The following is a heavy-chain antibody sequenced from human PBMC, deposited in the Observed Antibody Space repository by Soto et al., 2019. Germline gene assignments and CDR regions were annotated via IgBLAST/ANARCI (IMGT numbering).Heavy chain of an antibody. V-gene: IGHV3-30-3*01. CDR3: ERAAGVITVISAFDH. CDR1: GFTCSSYA. Sequence: PGGSLRLSCAASGFTCSSYAMHWVGQPPGKGLEWVAVISYDGSNKYYADSVKGRFTISRDNAKNTLYLQMNSVRAEDTAICYCERAAGVITVISAFDHWGQGAPVTVSS. CDR2: ISYDGSNK. D-gene: IGHD3-22*01. J-gene: IGHJ4*02.